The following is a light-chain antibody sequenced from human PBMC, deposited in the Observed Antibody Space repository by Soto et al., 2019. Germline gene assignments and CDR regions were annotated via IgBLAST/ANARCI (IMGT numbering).Light chain of an antibody. CDR1: QSVSSSY. V-gene: IGKV3-20*01. J-gene: IGKJ3*01. CDR3: QQYGSSFWGG. Sequence: EIVLTQSPGTLSLSPGERATLSCRASQSVSSSYLAWYQQKPGQAPRLLIYGASSRATGIPDRFSGSGSGTDFTLTISRLEPEDFAVYYCQQYGSSFWGGFGPGTKVDIK. CDR2: GAS.